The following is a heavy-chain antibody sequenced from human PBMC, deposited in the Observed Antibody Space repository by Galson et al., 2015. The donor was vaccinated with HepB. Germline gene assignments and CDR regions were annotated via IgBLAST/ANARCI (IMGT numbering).Heavy chain of an antibody. D-gene: IGHD3-3*01. CDR2: ISYEGSQK. CDR3: AKDGIPILEWLGSHMDV. J-gene: IGHJ6*03. CDR1: GFTFSHYG. Sequence: SLRLSCAASGFTFSHYGMYWVRQAPGKGLEWVAVISYEGSQKKYTDSVKGRFTISRDNSKNTLYLQMSSLRAEDTAVYYCAKDGIPILEWLGSHMDVWGKGTTVTVSS. V-gene: IGHV3-30*18.